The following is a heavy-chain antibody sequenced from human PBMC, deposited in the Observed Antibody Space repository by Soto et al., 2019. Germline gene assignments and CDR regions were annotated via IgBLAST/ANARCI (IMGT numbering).Heavy chain of an antibody. CDR1: GLSLIHSW. J-gene: IGHJ4*02. CDR3: ARGWGFTDY. V-gene: IGHV3-74*01. CDR2: INLDGSST. D-gene: IGHD7-27*01. Sequence: EVQLVESGGGLIQPGGPLELPCQALGLSLIHSWMHWIPQAPGKGLVWVSRINLDGSSTDYAPSVKGRFTISRDNAKNTLYLQMNSLAADDTAVYYCARGWGFTDYWGRGTLVTVSS.